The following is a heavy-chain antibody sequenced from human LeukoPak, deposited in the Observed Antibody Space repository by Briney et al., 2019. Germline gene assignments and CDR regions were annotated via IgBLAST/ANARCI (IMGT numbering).Heavy chain of an antibody. J-gene: IGHJ3*02. Sequence: SETLSLTCAVSGGSISSGGYSWSWIRQPPGKGLEWIGYIYHSGSTYYNPSLKSRVTISVDRSKNQLSLKLSSVTAADTAVYYCARGNGAFDIWGQGTMVTVSS. D-gene: IGHD2-8*01. CDR3: ARGNGAFDI. CDR1: GGSISSGGYS. V-gene: IGHV4-30-2*01. CDR2: IYHSGST.